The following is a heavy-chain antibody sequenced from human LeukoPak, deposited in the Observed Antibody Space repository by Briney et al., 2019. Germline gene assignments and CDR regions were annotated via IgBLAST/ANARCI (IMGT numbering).Heavy chain of an antibody. Sequence: GGSLRLSCAASGFMFTSYSMNWVRQAPGEGLEWVSSISASSTYIFYGDSVKGRFTPSRDNARSSLYLQMNGLRAEDTAVYYCARIAISSLGAYYMDVWGKGTTVTVSS. CDR3: ARIAISSLGAYYMDV. V-gene: IGHV3-21*01. D-gene: IGHD5-24*01. CDR1: GFMFTSYS. CDR2: ISASSTYI. J-gene: IGHJ6*03.